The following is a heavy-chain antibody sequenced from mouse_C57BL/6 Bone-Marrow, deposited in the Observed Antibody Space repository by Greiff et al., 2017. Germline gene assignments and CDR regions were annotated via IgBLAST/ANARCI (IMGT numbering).Heavy chain of an antibody. V-gene: IGHV1-55*01. CDR1: GYTFTSYW. D-gene: IGHD1-1*01. J-gene: IGHJ4*01. CDR3: ARFLRPRYAMDY. Sequence: QVQLQQPGAELVKPGASVKMSCKASGYTFTSYWITWVKQRPGQGLEWIGDIYPGSGSTNYNEKFKSKATLTVDTSSSTAYMQHSSLTSEDSAVYYCARFLRPRYAMDYWGQGTSVTVSS. CDR2: IYPGSGST.